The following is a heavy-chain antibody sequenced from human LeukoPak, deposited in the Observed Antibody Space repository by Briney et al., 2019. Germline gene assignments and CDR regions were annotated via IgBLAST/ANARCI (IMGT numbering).Heavy chain of an antibody. CDR1: GYTLTELS. V-gene: IGHV1-24*01. CDR2: FDPEDGET. CDR3: ATGVGYYDILTGHDAFDI. Sequence: ASVKVSCKVSGYTLTELSMHWVRQAPGKGLEWMGAFDPEDGETIYAQKFQGRVTMTEDTSTDTAYMELSSLRSEDTAVYYCATGVGYYDILTGHDAFDIWGQGTMVTVSS. J-gene: IGHJ3*02. D-gene: IGHD3-9*01.